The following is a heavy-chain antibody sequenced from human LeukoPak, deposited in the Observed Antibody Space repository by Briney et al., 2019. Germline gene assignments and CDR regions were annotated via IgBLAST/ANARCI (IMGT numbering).Heavy chain of an antibody. CDR2: IYYSGNT. D-gene: IGHD5-18*01. Sequence: PSETLSLTCTVSGDSINTKNYYWGWIRQPPGKGLEWIGSIYYSGNTYYNPSLTSRVTLSIDTSKNQFSLRLSSVTAADTAVYHCARHSYGTFDYWGQGTLVTVSS. J-gene: IGHJ4*02. V-gene: IGHV4-39*01. CDR3: ARHSYGTFDY. CDR1: GDSINTKNYY.